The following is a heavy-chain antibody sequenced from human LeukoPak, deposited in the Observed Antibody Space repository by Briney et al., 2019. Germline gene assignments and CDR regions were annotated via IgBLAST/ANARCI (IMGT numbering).Heavy chain of an antibody. CDR1: GGTFSSYA. CDR2: IIPIFGTA. CDR3: ARGGYDFWSGSLYYYYYMDV. D-gene: IGHD3-3*01. J-gene: IGHJ6*03. Sequence: GASVKVSCKASGGTFSSYAISWVRQAPGQGLEWMGGIIPIFGTANYAQKFQGRVTITADESTSTAYMELSSLRSEDTAVYYCARGGYDFWSGSLYYYYYMDVWGKGTTVTVSS. V-gene: IGHV1-69*13.